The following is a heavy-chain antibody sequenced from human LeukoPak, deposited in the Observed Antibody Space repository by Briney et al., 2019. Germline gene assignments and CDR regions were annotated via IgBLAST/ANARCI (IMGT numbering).Heavy chain of an antibody. CDR2: INQSGST. CDR3: ARGRRSSGGSCYDY. CDR1: GGSFSGYY. V-gene: IGHV4-34*01. Sequence: SETLSLTCAVYGGSFSGYYWSWIRQPPGKGLEWIGEINQSGSTNYNPSLKSRVTISVDTSKNQFSLKLSSVTAADTAVYYCARGRRSSGGSCYDYWGQGTLVTVSS. D-gene: IGHD2-15*01. J-gene: IGHJ4*02.